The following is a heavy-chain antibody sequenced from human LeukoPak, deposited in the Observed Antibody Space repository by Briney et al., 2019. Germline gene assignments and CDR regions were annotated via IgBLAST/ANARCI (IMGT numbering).Heavy chain of an antibody. CDR1: GFTFTSYW. J-gene: IGHJ5*02. CDR2: IKGDGSDK. CDR3: ARWRTYMQGFFDN. V-gene: IGHV3-7*05. Sequence: GGSLRLSCAASGFTFTSYWMGWVRQAPGKGLEWVAHIKGDGSDKEYVDSVKGRFTISRDNAKNSLYLQMNSLRAEDTAVYYCARWRTYMQGFFDNWGQGTLVTVSS. D-gene: IGHD1/OR15-1a*01.